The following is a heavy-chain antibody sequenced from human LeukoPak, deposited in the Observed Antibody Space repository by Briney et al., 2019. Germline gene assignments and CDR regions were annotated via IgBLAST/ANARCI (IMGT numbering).Heavy chain of an antibody. D-gene: IGHD3-22*01. V-gene: IGHV4-4*07. Sequence: SETLSLTCTVSGGSISSYYWSWIRQPAGKGLEWIGRIYTRGSTNYNPSLKRRVTMSVDTSKNQFSLKLSSVTAADTAVYYCARGLRYYDSSGYRTGYWFDPWGQGALVTVSS. CDR1: GGSISSYY. J-gene: IGHJ5*02. CDR3: ARGLRYYDSSGYRTGYWFDP. CDR2: IYTRGST.